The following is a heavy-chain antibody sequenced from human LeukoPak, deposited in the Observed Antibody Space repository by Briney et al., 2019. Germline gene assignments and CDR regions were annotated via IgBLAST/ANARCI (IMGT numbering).Heavy chain of an antibody. J-gene: IGHJ6*02. CDR1: GGSFSGYY. CDR2: INHSGST. D-gene: IGHD3-9*01. V-gene: IGHV4-34*01. Sequence: PSETLSLTCAVYGGSFSGYYWSWIRQPPGKGLEWIGEINHSGSTNYNPSLKSRVTISVDTSKNQFSLKLSSVTAADTAVYYCARGRGLRYFDWLPPPPLYYGMDVWGQGTTVTVSS. CDR3: ARGRGLRYFDWLPPPPLYYGMDV.